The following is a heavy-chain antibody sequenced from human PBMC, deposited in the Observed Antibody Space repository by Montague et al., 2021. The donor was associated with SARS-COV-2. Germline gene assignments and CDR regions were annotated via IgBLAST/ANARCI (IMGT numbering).Heavy chain of an antibody. CDR1: GGSIDSHDYF. J-gene: IGHJ3*01. D-gene: IGHD2-15*01. CDR2: VFYTGTT. Sequence: SETLSLTCTVSGGSIDSHDYFGGWIRQSPGKGLEWIGTVFYTGTTYYNPSLMSRVTISVDTAMNQFSLRLSSVTAADTAVYYCARHRSACYFSTFDVWGEGALVTVSA. CDR3: ARHRSACYFSTFDV. V-gene: IGHV4-39*01.